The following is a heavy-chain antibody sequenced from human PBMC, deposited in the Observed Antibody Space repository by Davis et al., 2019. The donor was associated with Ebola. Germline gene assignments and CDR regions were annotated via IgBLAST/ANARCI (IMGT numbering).Heavy chain of an antibody. V-gene: IGHV3-48*01. CDR1: GFTFSDYS. Sequence: GESLKISCAASGFTFSDYSMSWVRQAPGKGLEWISYISSSSSTIYYADSVKGRFTISRDNAKNSLYLQMNSLRAEDTAVYYCAKDRVVLTPLYFDYWGQGTLVTVSS. D-gene: IGHD2-15*01. J-gene: IGHJ4*02. CDR2: ISSSSSTI. CDR3: AKDRVVLTPLYFDY.